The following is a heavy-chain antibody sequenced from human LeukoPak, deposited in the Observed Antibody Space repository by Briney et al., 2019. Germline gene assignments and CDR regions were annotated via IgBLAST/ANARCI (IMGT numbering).Heavy chain of an antibody. CDR2: IYYSGST. D-gene: IGHD5-12*01. Sequence: SETLSLTCAVYGGSFSGYYWSWIRQPPGKGLEWIGYIYYSGSTNYNPSLKSRVTISVDTSKNQFSLKLSSVTAADTAVYYCARGLVATLFDYWGQGTLVTVSS. V-gene: IGHV4-59*01. CDR1: GGSFSGYY. CDR3: ARGLVATLFDY. J-gene: IGHJ4*02.